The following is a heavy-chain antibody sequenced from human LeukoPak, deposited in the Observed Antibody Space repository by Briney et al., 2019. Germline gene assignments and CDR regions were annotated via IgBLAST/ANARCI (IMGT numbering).Heavy chain of an antibody. CDR3: TTEYSGGFDL. CDR2: IKSTTDGGTT. Sequence: PGGSLRLSCAASGFNNAWMSWVRQAPGKGLEWVGRIKSTTDGGTTDYAAPVKGRFTISRDDSKNTLYLQMTSLGTEDTAIYYCTTEYSGGFDLWGRGTVVTVSS. V-gene: IGHV3-15*01. J-gene: IGHJ2*01. CDR1: GFNNAW. D-gene: IGHD2-15*01.